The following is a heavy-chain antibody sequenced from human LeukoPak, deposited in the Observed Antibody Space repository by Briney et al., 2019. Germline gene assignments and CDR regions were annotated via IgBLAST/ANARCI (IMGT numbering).Heavy chain of an antibody. CDR2: ISAYNGNT. Sequence: ASVKVSCKASGGTFNSYAISWVRQAPGQGLEWMGWISAYNGNTNYAQKLQGRVTMTTDTSTSTAYMELRSLRSDDTAVYYCARDGAHDSSGYYLVGFDPWGQGTLVTVSS. CDR3: ARDGAHDSSGYYLVGFDP. V-gene: IGHV1-18*01. CDR1: GGTFNSYA. J-gene: IGHJ5*02. D-gene: IGHD3-22*01.